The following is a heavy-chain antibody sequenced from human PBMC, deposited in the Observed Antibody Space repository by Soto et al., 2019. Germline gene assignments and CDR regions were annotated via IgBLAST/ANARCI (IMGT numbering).Heavy chain of an antibody. CDR3: AKSVTTVAGTSWFDP. Sequence: EVQLVESGGGLVQPGRSLRLSCAASGFTFDDYAMHWVRQAPGKGLEWVSGISWNSGSIGYVDSVKGRFTISRDNAKNSLYLQMNSLRAEDTALYYCAKSVTTVAGTSWFDPWGQGTLVTVSS. J-gene: IGHJ5*02. CDR1: GFTFDDYA. V-gene: IGHV3-9*01. CDR2: ISWNSGSI. D-gene: IGHD6-19*01.